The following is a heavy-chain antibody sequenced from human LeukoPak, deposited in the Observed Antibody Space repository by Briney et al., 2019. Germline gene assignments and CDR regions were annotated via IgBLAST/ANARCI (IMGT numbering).Heavy chain of an antibody. J-gene: IGHJ4*02. Sequence: PSETLSLTCTVSGGSISSSSYCWGWIRQTPGKGLEWIGSIYYSGSTYYNPSLKSRVTISVDTSKNQFSLKLSSVTAADTAVYYCARTDYDFWSGSPYYFDYWGQGTLVTVSS. CDR3: ARTDYDFWSGSPYYFDY. V-gene: IGHV4-39*01. CDR1: GGSISSSSYC. D-gene: IGHD3-3*01. CDR2: IYYSGST.